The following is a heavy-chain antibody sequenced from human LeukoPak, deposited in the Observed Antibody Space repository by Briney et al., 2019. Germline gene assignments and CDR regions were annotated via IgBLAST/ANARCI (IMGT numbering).Heavy chain of an antibody. V-gene: IGHV4-39*07. CDR1: GDSFNISNYY. CDR3: ARVPLSWIQLWGYFDY. Sequence: PSETLSLTCTVSGDSFNISNYYWGWIRQPPGKGLEWIGSIYYSGTTYYKMSLKSRVTISVDTSKNQFSLKLSSVTAADTAVYYCARVPLSWIQLWGYFDYWGQGTLVTVSS. J-gene: IGHJ4*02. D-gene: IGHD5-18*01. CDR2: IYYSGTT.